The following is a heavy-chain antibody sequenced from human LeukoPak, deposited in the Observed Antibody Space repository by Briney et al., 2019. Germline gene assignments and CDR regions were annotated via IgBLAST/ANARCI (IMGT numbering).Heavy chain of an antibody. CDR2: ISYDGSNK. V-gene: IGHV3-30-3*01. J-gene: IGHJ4*02. Sequence: GGSLRLSCAASGFTFSSYAMHWVRQAPGKGQEWVAVISYDGSNKYYTDSVKGRFTISRDNSKNTLYLQMNSLRAGDTAVYYCARPYNSGWYGDLDYWGQGTLVTVSS. CDR1: GFTFSSYA. CDR3: ARPYNSGWYGDLDY. D-gene: IGHD6-19*01.